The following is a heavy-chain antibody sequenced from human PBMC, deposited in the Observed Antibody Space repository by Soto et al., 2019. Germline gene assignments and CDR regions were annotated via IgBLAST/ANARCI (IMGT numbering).Heavy chain of an antibody. CDR3: ARHSLALRKNNWFDP. CDR2: IFYLGSS. D-gene: IGHD3-3*02. Sequence: SETLSLTCTVSGGSISSYYWSWIRQPPGKGLEWIGSIFYLGSSYYNPSLKSRVTMSVDTSKNQFSLRLRSVTAADTALYFCARHSLALRKNNWFDPWGQGIMVT. J-gene: IGHJ5*02. CDR1: GGSISSYY. V-gene: IGHV4-59*04.